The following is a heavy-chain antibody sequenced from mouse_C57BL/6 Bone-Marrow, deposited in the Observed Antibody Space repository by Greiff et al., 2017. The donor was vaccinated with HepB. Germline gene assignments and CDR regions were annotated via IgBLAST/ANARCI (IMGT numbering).Heavy chain of an antibody. CDR2: IDPENGDT. Sequence: EVKVVESGAELVRPGASVKLSCTASGFNIKDDYMHWVKQRPEQGLEWIGWIDPENGDTEYASKFQGKATITADTSSNTAYLQLSSLTSEDTAVYYCTTSTAYYYGTHWGQGTTLTVSS. CDR1: GFNIKDDY. D-gene: IGHD1-1*01. CDR3: TTSTAYYYGTH. V-gene: IGHV14-4*01. J-gene: IGHJ2*01.